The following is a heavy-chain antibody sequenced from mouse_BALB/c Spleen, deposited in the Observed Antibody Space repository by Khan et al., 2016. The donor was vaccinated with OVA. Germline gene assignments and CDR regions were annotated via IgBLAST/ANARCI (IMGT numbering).Heavy chain of an antibody. CDR3: ARSPYGNFAY. CDR1: GFTFSTYA. D-gene: IGHD2-1*01. V-gene: IGHV5-9-3*01. Sequence: EVQLVESGGGLVKPGGSLKLSCAASGFTFSTYAMSWVRQTPEKRLEWVATISSDGDYTYYPDNVTGRFTISRDNDKNTLYLQMSSLRSEDTAMCYCARSPYGNFAYWGQGTLVTVSA. CDR2: ISSDGDYT. J-gene: IGHJ3*01.